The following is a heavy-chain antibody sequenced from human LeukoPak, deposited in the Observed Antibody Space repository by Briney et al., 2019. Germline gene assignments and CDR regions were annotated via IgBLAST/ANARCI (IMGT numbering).Heavy chain of an antibody. CDR1: GYTFTGYY. V-gene: IGHV1-2*02. J-gene: IGHJ4*02. CDR3: ARDPNDSSGYCCY. CDR2: INPNSGGT. D-gene: IGHD3-22*01. Sequence: ASVKVSCKASGYTFTGYYMHWVRQAPGQGLEWMGWINPNSGGTNYAQKFQGRVTMTRDTSISTAYMELSRLRSDDTAVYYCARDPNDSSGYCCYWGQGTLVTVSS.